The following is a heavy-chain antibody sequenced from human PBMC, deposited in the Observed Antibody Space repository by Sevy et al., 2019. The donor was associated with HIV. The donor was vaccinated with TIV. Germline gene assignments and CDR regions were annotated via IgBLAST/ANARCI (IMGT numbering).Heavy chain of an antibody. CDR1: GGTFSSYA. CDR3: ASSEGGALSSFDY. V-gene: IGHV1-69*13. D-gene: IGHD3-16*01. J-gene: IGHJ4*02. Sequence: ASVKVSCKASGGTFSSYAISWVRQAPGQGLEWMGGIIPIFGTANYAQKFQGRVTITADESTSTAYMELSSLRSEDTAGYYCASSEGGALSSFDYWGQGTLVTVSS. CDR2: IIPIFGTA.